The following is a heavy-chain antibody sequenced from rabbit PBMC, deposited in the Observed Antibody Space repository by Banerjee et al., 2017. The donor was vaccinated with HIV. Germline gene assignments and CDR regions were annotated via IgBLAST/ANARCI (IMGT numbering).Heavy chain of an antibody. J-gene: IGHJ4*01. D-gene: IGHD6-1*01. CDR3: ARGGVDYGGYIYATFPTYFNL. CDR2: IYAISGST. Sequence: QEQLEESGGDLVKPGASLTLTCTASGFSFSSSYYMCWVRQAPGKGLEWTACIYAISGSTWYASWAKGRFTISKTSSTTVTLQMTSLTAADTATYFCARGGVDYGGYIYATFPTYFNLWGPGTLVTVS. V-gene: IGHV1S45*01. CDR1: GFSFSSSYY.